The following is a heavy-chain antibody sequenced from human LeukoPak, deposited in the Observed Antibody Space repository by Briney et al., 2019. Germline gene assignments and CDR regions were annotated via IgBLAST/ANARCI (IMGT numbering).Heavy chain of an antibody. D-gene: IGHD5-24*01. J-gene: IGHJ4*02. V-gene: IGHV3-30*18. CDR3: AKYVEMEDY. CDR1: GFTFSSYG. CDR2: ISYDGSNK. Sequence: HPGGSLRLSCAASGFTFSSYGMHWVRQAPGKGLEWVAVISYDGSNKYYADSVKGRFTISRDNSKNTLYLQMNSLRAEDTAVYYCAKYVEMEDYWGQGTLVTVSS.